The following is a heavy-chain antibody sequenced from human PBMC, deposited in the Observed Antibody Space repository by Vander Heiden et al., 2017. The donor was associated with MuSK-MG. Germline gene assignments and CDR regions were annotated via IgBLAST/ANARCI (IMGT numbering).Heavy chain of an antibody. V-gene: IGHV3-30*01. CDR3: ARAPINYYDSSPTFDY. CDR1: GFTFSSYA. D-gene: IGHD3-22*01. CDR2: ISYDGSNK. Sequence: QVQLVESGGGVVQPGRSLRLSCAASGFTFSSYAMHWVRQAPGKGLEWVAVISYDGSNKYYADSVKGRFTISRDNSKNTLYLQMNSLRAEDTAVYYCARAPINYYDSSPTFDYWCQGTLVTVSS. J-gene: IGHJ4*02.